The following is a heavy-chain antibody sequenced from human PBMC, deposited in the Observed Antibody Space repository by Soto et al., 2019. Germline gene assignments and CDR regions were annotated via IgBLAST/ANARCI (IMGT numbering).Heavy chain of an antibody. CDR2: INPSGGST. D-gene: IGHD5-12*01. CDR3: ARGLSGPDFDY. J-gene: IGHJ4*02. CDR1: GYTFTSYY. Sequence: QVQLVQSGAEVKKPGASVKVSCKASGYTFTSYYMHWVRQAPGQGLEWMGIINPSGGSTSYAQKFQGRVTMTRDTYTSTVYIELSSLRSEDTAVYYSARGLSGPDFDYWGQGTLVTVSS. V-gene: IGHV1-46*01.